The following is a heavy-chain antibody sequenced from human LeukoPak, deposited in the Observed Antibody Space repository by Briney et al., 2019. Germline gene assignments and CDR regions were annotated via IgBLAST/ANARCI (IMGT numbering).Heavy chain of an antibody. J-gene: IGHJ4*02. Sequence: PGGSLRLSCAASGFTFSSYSMNWVRQAPGEGLEWVSSISSSSSYIYYADSVKGRFTISRDNAKNSLYLQMNSLRAEDTAVYYCARPYSSGTSAFDYWGQGTLVTVSS. CDR2: ISSSSSYI. CDR1: GFTFSSYS. V-gene: IGHV3-21*01. D-gene: IGHD6-19*01. CDR3: ARPYSSGTSAFDY.